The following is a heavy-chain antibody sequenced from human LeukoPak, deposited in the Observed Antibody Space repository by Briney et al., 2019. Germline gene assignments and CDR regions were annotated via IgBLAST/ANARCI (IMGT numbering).Heavy chain of an antibody. CDR1: GGSFSGYY. V-gene: IGHV4-34*01. CDR3: ARGKLWFGELPDY. CDR2: INHSGST. J-gene: IGHJ4*02. D-gene: IGHD3-10*01. Sequence: PSETLSLTCALYGGSFSGYYWSCLRHPPGKGLEGIGEINHSGSTNYNPSLKRRVTISVDTSKNQFSLKLSSVTAADTAVYYCARGKLWFGELPDYWGQGTLVTVSS.